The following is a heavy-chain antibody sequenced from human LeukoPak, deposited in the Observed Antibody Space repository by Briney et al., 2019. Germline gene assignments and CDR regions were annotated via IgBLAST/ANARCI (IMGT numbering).Heavy chain of an antibody. V-gene: IGHV4-59*01. CDR1: GGSISSYY. CDR2: IYYSGST. CDR3: ARRNGKAFDI. D-gene: IGHD1-14*01. J-gene: IGHJ3*02. Sequence: SETLSLTCTVPGGSISSYYWSWIRQPPGKGLEWIGYIYYSGSTNYNPSLKSRVTISVDTSKNQFSLKLSSVTAADTAVYYCARRNGKAFDIWGQGTMVTVSS.